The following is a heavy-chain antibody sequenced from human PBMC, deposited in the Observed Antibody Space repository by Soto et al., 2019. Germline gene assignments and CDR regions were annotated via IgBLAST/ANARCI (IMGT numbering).Heavy chain of an antibody. Sequence: SQTLSLTCDISGDSVSSNSAAWNWIRQSPSRGLEWLGRTSYRSKWYNDYAVSVKSRITINPDTSKNQFSLQLNSVTPEDTALYYCASPDRSGFWFDYWGQGTLVTVSS. V-gene: IGHV6-1*01. CDR1: GDSVSSNSAA. CDR3: ASPDRSGFWFDY. J-gene: IGHJ4*02. CDR2: TSYRSKWYN. D-gene: IGHD3-22*01.